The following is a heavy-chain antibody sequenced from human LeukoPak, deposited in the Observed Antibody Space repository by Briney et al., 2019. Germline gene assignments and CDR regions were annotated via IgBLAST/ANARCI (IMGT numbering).Heavy chain of an antibody. V-gene: IGHV3-74*01. D-gene: IGHD6-13*01. Sequence: GGSLRLSCAASGFTFSNYWMHWVRQAPGKGLVWVSRISNGGGTTTYADSVKGRYTISRDNSKNTQYVQMNSLRAEDTAVYYCAREMAAVGGTEALDMWGQGTMVTVSS. CDR1: GFTFSNYW. J-gene: IGHJ3*02. CDR3: AREMAAVGGTEALDM. CDR2: ISNGGGTT.